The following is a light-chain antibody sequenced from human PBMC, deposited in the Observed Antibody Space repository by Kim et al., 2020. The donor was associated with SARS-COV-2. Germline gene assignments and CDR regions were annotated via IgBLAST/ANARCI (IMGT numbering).Light chain of an antibody. J-gene: IGLJ2*01. V-gene: IGLV3-25*03. CDR1: ALPKQY. CDR2: KDS. Sequence: SYELTQPPSVSVSPGQTARITCSGDALPKQYAYWYQQKPGQAPVLVIYKDSERPAGSPERFSGSSSGTTVTLTISGVQAEDGADYYFQSADSSGTHVVFGGGAQLTVL. CDR3: QSADSSGTHVV.